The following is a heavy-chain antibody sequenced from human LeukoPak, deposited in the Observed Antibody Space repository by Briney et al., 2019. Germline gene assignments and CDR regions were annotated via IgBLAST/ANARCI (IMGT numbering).Heavy chain of an antibody. Sequence: ASVKDSCKASGYTFAAYYMYWVRQAPGQGLEWMGWIRPNSGGTNYTQKFQGRVTMTTDTSTSTAYMELRSLRSDDTAVYYCARDDRVGAPDYWGQGTLVTVSS. CDR1: GYTFAAYY. CDR2: IRPNSGGT. D-gene: IGHD1-26*01. CDR3: ARDDRVGAPDY. V-gene: IGHV1-2*02. J-gene: IGHJ4*02.